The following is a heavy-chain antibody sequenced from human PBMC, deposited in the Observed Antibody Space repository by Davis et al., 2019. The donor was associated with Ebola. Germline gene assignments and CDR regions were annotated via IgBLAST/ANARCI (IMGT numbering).Heavy chain of an antibody. CDR2: IWYDGSNK. V-gene: IGHV3-33*08. J-gene: IGHJ4*02. CDR3: ARTVGLAGYFDY. CDR1: GFTFSSYW. Sequence: GGSLRLSCAASGFTFSSYWMHWVRQAPGKGLEWVAVIWYDGSNKYYADSVKGRFTISRDNSKNTLYLQMNSLRAEDTAVYYCARTVGLAGYFDYWGQGTLVTVSS. D-gene: IGHD4-23*01.